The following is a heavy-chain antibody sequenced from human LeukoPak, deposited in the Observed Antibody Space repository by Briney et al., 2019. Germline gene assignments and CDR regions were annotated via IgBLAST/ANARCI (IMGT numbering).Heavy chain of an antibody. D-gene: IGHD1-14*01. CDR3: ASGKGNPTAGNFYYYMDV. CDR1: GFTFSSYD. V-gene: IGHV3-23*01. CDR2: IRPSGDNT. Sequence: PGGSLRLSCAASGFTFSSYDMTWVRQAPGRELEWVSSIRPSGDNTYYGDSVKGRFTISRDNSKNTVYLQMNNMRVDDTAVYYCASGKGNPTAGNFYYYMDVWGKGTTVTVSS. J-gene: IGHJ6*03.